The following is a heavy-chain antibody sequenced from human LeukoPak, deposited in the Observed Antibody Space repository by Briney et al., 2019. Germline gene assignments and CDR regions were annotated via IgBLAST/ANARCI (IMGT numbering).Heavy chain of an antibody. D-gene: IGHD3-16*02. CDR3: ARTPYSSGRLGGYPYYYMDV. J-gene: IGHJ6*04. CDR2: IYYTGNA. Sequence: ETLSLTCVVSGGSMNDYYWSWVRQSPGKGLDWIGQIYYTGNANYNPSLKSRLTISVDTSKNQLSLRLRSLTAADTAVYFCARTPYSSGRLGGYPYYYMDVWGKGTTVTVTS. CDR1: GGSMNDYY. V-gene: IGHV4-59*01.